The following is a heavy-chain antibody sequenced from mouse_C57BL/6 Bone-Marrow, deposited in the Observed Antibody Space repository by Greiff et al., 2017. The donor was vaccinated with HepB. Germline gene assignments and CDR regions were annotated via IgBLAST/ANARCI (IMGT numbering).Heavy chain of an antibody. J-gene: IGHJ3*01. CDR3: ARAYYYGSGGFAY. CDR1: GYTFTSYW. V-gene: IGHV1-7*01. Sequence: QVHVKQSGAELAKPGASVKLSCKASGYTFTSYWMHWVKQRPGQGLEWIGYINPSSGYTKYNQKFKDKATLTADKSSSTAYMQLSSLTYEDAAVYYCARAYYYGSGGFAYWGQGTLVTVSA. CDR2: INPSSGYT. D-gene: IGHD1-1*01.